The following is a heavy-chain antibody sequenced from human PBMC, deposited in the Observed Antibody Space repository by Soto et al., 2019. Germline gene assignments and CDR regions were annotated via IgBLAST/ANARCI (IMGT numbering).Heavy chain of an antibody. V-gene: IGHV5-51*01. CDR2: IYPGDSDT. D-gene: IGHD2-21*02. CDR1: GYSFTSYW. J-gene: IGHJ4*02. CDR3: ARHADCGGDCYELGY. Sequence: GESLKISCKGSGYSFTSYWIGWVRQTPGKGLEWMGIIYPGDSDTRYSPSFQGQVTISADKSISTAYLQWSSLKASDTAMYYCARHADCGGDCYELGYWGQGTLVTVSS.